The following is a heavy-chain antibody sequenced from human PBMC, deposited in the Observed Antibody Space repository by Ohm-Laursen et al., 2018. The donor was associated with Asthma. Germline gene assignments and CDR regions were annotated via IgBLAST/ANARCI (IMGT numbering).Heavy chain of an antibody. CDR2: ISRSSDYI. CDR1: GFSFSTYT. Sequence: SLRLSCAASGFSFSTYTLNWVRQAPGKGLEWVSSISRSSDYIHYADSVKGRFTISRDNAKNSLHLQMNSLRAEDTAVYYCATSKPADLGISLYDYWGQGTLVTVSS. V-gene: IGHV3-21*01. CDR3: ATSKPADLGISLYDY. J-gene: IGHJ4*02. D-gene: IGHD7-27*01.